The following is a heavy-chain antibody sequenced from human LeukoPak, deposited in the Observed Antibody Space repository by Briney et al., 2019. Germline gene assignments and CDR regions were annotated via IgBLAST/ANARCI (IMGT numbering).Heavy chain of an antibody. V-gene: IGHV3-48*03. D-gene: IGHD6-13*01. CDR3: ARVLAAAGSY. Sequence: PGGSLRLSCAASGFTISSHEMNWVRQAPGKGLEWVSYISSSGSTIYYVDSVKGRFTISRDNAKNSLYLQMNSLRAEDTAVYYCARVLAAAGSYWGQGTLVTVSS. CDR2: ISSSGSTI. J-gene: IGHJ4*02. CDR1: GFTISSHE.